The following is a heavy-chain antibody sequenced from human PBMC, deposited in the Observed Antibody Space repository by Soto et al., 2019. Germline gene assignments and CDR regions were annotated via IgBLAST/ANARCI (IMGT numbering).Heavy chain of an antibody. D-gene: IGHD4-17*01. CDR1: GGSVSNKTYY. CDR2: VYYSGTT. CDR3: ARTTAVPNTLRSRYFFDY. J-gene: IGHJ4*02. Sequence: KTSETLSLTCSVSGGSVSNKTYYWSWIRQPPGKRLEWIGYVYYSGTTNYNPSLKSRVTISVYLSKNQFSLRLSSVTTADTALYYCARTTAVPNTLRSRYFFDYWGQRTLVTVSS. V-gene: IGHV4-61*01.